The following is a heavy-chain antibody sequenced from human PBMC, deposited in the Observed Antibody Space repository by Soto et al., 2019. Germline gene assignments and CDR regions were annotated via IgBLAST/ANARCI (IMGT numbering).Heavy chain of an antibody. D-gene: IGHD3-10*01. CDR1: GGSINSGDFH. J-gene: IGHJ6*02. CDR3: ARVFGFGGMDV. Sequence: SETLSLTCTVSGGSINSGDFHWSWLRQHPGKGLEWIGYIYYSGSTYYNPSLKSRVTISVDTSKNQFSLKLSSVTAADTAVYYCARVFGFGGMDVWGQGTTVTVSS. V-gene: IGHV4-31*03. CDR2: IYYSGST.